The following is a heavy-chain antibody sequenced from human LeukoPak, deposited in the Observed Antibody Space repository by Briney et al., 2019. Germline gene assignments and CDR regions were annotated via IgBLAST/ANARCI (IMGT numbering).Heavy chain of an antibody. CDR3: AKGAQSSAVDY. D-gene: IGHD6-19*01. Sequence: GESLRLSCAASGSTFSNFAVSWVRQAPGKGLEWVSSISDSGAYTYYADSVKGRLTVSRDNSKKTLYLQMNSLRVDDTAVYFCAKGAQSSAVDYWGQGTLVTVSS. CDR1: GSTFSNFA. CDR2: ISDSGAYT. J-gene: IGHJ4*02. V-gene: IGHV3-23*01.